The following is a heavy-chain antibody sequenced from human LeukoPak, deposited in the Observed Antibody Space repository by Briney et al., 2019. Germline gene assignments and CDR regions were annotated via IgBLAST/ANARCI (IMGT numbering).Heavy chain of an antibody. D-gene: IGHD2-2*02. V-gene: IGHV3-30*04. CDR1: GFTFSSYA. CDR3: AIVSTAIPIPFDP. J-gene: IGHJ5*02. CDR2: ISYDGSNK. Sequence: PGGSLRLSCAASGFTFSSYAMHWVRQAPGKGLEWVAVISYDGSNKYYADSVKGRFTTSRDNSKNTLYLQMNSLRAEDTAVYYCAIVSTAIPIPFDPWGQGTLVTVSS.